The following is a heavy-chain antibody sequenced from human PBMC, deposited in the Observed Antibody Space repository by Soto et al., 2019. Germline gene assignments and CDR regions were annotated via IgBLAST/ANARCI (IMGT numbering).Heavy chain of an antibody. D-gene: IGHD4-17*01. J-gene: IGHJ5*02. CDR1: GGSFSGYY. CDR2: INHSGST. CDR3: ASTTYGDYAS. Sequence: SETLSLTCAVYGGSFSGYYWSWIRQPPGEGLEWIGEINHSGSTNYNPSLKSRVTISVDTSKNQFSLKLSSVTAADTAVYYCASTTYGDYASWGQGTLVTVS. V-gene: IGHV4-34*01.